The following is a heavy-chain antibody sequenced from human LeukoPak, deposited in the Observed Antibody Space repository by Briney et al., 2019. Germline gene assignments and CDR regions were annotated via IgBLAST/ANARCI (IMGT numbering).Heavy chain of an antibody. Sequence: GGSLRLSCAASGFTFSSYGMHWVRQAPGKGLEWVAVIWYDGSKKYYADSVKGRFTISRDNSKNTLYLQMNSLRAEDTAVYYCARISYYGSGSYLSSGYYYYGMDVWGQGTTVTVSS. V-gene: IGHV3-33*01. J-gene: IGHJ6*02. CDR1: GFTFSSYG. CDR3: ARISYYGSGSYLSSGYYYYGMDV. D-gene: IGHD3-10*01. CDR2: IWYDGSKK.